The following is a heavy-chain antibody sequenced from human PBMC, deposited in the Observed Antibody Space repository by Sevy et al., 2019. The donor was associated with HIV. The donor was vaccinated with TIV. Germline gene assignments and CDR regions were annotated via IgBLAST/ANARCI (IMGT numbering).Heavy chain of an antibody. CDR3: ARGRHYYDSSGYYALTRGAYYFDY. CDR1: GGSISSGGYY. Sequence: SETLSLTCTVSGGSISSGGYYWSWIRQHPGKGLEWIGYIYYSGSTYYNPSLKSRVTISVDTSKNQFALKLSSVTAAETAGYYWARGRHYYDSSGYYALTRGAYYFDYWGQGTLVTVSS. D-gene: IGHD3-22*01. J-gene: IGHJ4*02. CDR2: IYYSGST. V-gene: IGHV4-31*03.